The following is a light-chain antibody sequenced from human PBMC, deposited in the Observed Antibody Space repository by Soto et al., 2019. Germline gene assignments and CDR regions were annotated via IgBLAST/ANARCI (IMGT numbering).Light chain of an antibody. J-gene: IGLJ3*02. CDR2: QSS. CDR3: QAWDSGSVV. CDR1: KLGEKY. Sequence: SYELTQPPSVSVSPGQPASITCSGDKLGEKYVCWYQQKPGQSPVLVIYQSSERPSGIPERFSGSNSGNTATLIITGTQAVDEGDYFCQAWDSGSVVFGGGTKLTVL. V-gene: IGLV3-1*01.